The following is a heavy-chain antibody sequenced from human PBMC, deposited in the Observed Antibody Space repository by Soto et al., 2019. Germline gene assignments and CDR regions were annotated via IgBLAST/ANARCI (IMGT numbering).Heavy chain of an antibody. Sequence: PGGSLRLSCAASEFTFSSYWMSWVRQAPGKGLEWVANIKQDGSEKYYVDSVKGRFTISRDNAKNSLYLQMNSLRAEDTAVYYCARSIAARLNWFDPWGQGTLVTVSS. V-gene: IGHV3-7*01. CDR1: EFTFSSYW. CDR2: IKQDGSEK. J-gene: IGHJ5*02. D-gene: IGHD6-6*01. CDR3: ARSIAARLNWFDP.